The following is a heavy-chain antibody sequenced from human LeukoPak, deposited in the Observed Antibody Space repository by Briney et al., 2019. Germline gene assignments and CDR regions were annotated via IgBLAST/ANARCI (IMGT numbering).Heavy chain of an antibody. CDR1: GFIFSRYT. Sequence: GGSLRLSCAASGFIFSRYTMNWVRQAPGKGLEWVSSISSTSTYIYYADSVKGRFTVSRDNAKKSLYLQMNSLRADDTAVYYCTRDEDEELGRDYWGQGTLVTVSS. CDR3: TRDEDEELGRDY. CDR2: ISSTSTYI. V-gene: IGHV3-21*01. D-gene: IGHD6-13*01. J-gene: IGHJ4*02.